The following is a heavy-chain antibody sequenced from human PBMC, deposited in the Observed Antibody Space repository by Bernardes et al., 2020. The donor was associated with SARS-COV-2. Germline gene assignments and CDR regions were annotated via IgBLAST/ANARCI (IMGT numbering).Heavy chain of an antibody. V-gene: IGHV2-5*01. J-gene: IGHJ4*02. CDR2: IYWNDDK. CDR3: AHSTLVVPPVY. D-gene: IGHD2-21*01. Sequence: GLPPVKPTQPLTLTCNFSVFSLTPSGVGVGWIRQPPGKALEWLALIYWNDDKRYSPSLKSRLTITKDTSKNQVVLTMTNMDPVDTATYYCAHSTLVVPPVYWGQGTLVTVSS. CDR1: VFSLTPSGVG.